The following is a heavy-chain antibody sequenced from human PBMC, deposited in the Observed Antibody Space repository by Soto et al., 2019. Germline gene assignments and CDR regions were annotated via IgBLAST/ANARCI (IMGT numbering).Heavy chain of an antibody. D-gene: IGHD3-10*01. CDR2: IIPIFGTA. CDR1: GGTFSSYA. CDR3: ARARITMVRGVPNEYYFDY. J-gene: IGHJ4*02. Sequence: QVQLVQSGAEVKKPGSSVKVSCKASGGTFSSYAISWVRQAPGQGLEWMGGIIPIFGTANYAQKFQGRVTITADESMSTAYMELSSLRSEDTAVYYCARARITMVRGVPNEYYFDYWGQGTLVTVSS. V-gene: IGHV1-69*12.